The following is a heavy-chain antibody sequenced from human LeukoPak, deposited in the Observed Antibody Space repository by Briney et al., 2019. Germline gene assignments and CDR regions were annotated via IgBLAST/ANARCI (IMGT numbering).Heavy chain of an antibody. J-gene: IGHJ6*03. CDR1: GFTFRSYW. V-gene: IGHV3-7*01. Sequence: HPGGSLRLSCAASGFTFRSYWMSWVRQAPGKGLEWVANIKQDGSEKYYVDSVKGRLTISRDNAKNSLYLQMNSLRAEDTGVYYCARSGDERFGVVIMTPMDVWGKGTTVTVSS. CDR2: IKQDGSEK. CDR3: ARSGDERFGVVIMTPMDV. D-gene: IGHD3-3*01.